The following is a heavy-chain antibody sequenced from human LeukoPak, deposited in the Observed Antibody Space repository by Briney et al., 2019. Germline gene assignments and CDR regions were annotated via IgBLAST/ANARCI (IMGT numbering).Heavy chain of an antibody. J-gene: IGHJ6*02. V-gene: IGHV3-21*01. CDR3: ARAQPSSCSSTSCYYYYYGMDV. CDR1: GFTCSSYS. CDR2: ISSSSSYI. Sequence: TGGSLRLSCAASGFTCSSYSMNWVRQAPGKGREWVSSISSSSSYIYYADSVKGRFTISRDNAKNSLYLQMNSLRAEDTAVYYCARAQPSSCSSTSCYYYYYGMDVWGQGTTVTVSS. D-gene: IGHD2-2*01.